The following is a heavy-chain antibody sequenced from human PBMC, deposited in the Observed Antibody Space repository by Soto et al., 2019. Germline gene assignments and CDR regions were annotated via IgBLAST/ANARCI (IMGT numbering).Heavy chain of an antibody. D-gene: IGHD3-10*01. CDR3: ARTPFRTYYYGSGSYFGQNWFDP. Sequence: SDTLSLTCAVYGGSFSVYYWSWIRQPPGKGLEWIGEINHSGSTNYNPSLKSRVTISVDTPKNQFSLKLSSVTAADTAVYYCARTPFRTYYYGSGSYFGQNWFDPWGQGTLVTVSS. V-gene: IGHV4-34*01. J-gene: IGHJ5*02. CDR1: GGSFSVYY. CDR2: INHSGST.